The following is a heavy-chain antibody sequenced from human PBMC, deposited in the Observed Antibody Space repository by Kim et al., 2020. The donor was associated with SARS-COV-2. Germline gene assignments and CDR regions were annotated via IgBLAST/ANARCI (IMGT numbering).Heavy chain of an antibody. V-gene: IGHV3-33*01. CDR2: IWYDGSNK. CDR3: ARGSWNDVYYSYYGMYV. D-gene: IGHD1-1*01. J-gene: IGHJ6*02. CDR1: GFTFSSYG. Sequence: GGSLRLSCAASGFTFSSYGMHWVRQAPGKGLEWVAVIWYDGSNKYYADPVKGRVTISRDNSKNTLYLQMNSLRAEDTAVYYCARGSWNDVYYSYYGMYVWGQGTTVTVSS.